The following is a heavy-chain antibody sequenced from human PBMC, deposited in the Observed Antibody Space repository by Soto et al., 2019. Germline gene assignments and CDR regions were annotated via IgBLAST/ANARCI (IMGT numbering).Heavy chain of an antibody. CDR3: ARTVGWLDP. J-gene: IGHJ5*02. CDR1: VDSVSSNSAA. Sequence: QTLSLTCGISVDSVSSNSAAWNWIRQSPSRGLEWLGRTYYRSKWYKEYAASVKSRITINPDTSKNQFSLQLNSVSPEDTAVYYCARTVGWLDPWGQGSLVTVSS. CDR2: TYYRSKWYK. D-gene: IGHD1-26*01. V-gene: IGHV6-1*01.